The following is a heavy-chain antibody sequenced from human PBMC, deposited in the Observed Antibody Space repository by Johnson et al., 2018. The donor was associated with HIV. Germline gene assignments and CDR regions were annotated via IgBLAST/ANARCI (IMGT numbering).Heavy chain of an antibody. Sequence: VQLVESGGDVVQPGMSLRLSYAASGFTFSRENMHWVRQAPGKGLEWVSVIYSGGTTYYADSVKGRFTISRENAKNSLYLQMNSLRAGDTAVYYCARGLSSGYSGYAFDIWGQGTMVTVSS. CDR1: GFTFSREN. CDR3: ARGLSSGYSGYAFDI. V-gene: IGHV3-66*01. CDR2: IYSGGTT. J-gene: IGHJ3*02. D-gene: IGHD3-22*01.